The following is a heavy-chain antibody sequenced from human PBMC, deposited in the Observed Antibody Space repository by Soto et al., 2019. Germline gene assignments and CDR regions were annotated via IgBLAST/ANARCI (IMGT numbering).Heavy chain of an antibody. CDR2: FNSDGSI. V-gene: IGHV3-74*01. J-gene: IGHJ3*02. Sequence: EVQLVESGGGLVQPGGSLRLSCVASGFTFRTYWMHWLRQVPGKGLVWISRFNSDGSIGYADSVKGRFTISRDNAKNTVSLQMNSVRAEDTAVYYCARGQWGAFEIWGQGPTVTVAA. D-gene: IGHD6-19*01. CDR1: GFTFRTYW. CDR3: ARGQWGAFEI.